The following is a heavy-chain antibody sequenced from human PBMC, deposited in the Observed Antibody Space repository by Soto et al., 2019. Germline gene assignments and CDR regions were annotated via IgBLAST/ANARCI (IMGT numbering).Heavy chain of an antibody. CDR1: GYTFTSYD. D-gene: IGHD1-26*01. V-gene: IGHV1-8*01. J-gene: IGHJ3*02. CDR2: MNPNSGNT. CDR3: ARVHGGEWELLDAFDI. Sequence: QVQLVQSGAEVKKPGASVKVSCKASGYTFTSYDINWVRQATGQGLEWMGWMNPNSGNTGYAQKFQGRVTMTRNTSISTAYMELSSLRSEDTAVYYCARVHGGEWELLDAFDIWGQGTMVTVSS.